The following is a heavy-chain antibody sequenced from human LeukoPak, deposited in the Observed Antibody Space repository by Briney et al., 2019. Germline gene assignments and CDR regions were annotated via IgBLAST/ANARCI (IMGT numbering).Heavy chain of an antibody. D-gene: IGHD1-26*01. CDR3: ARQFLVGSTFNAFNL. J-gene: IGHJ3*01. CDR1: VVPMNGFL. CDR2: VDRSGNT. Sequence: PSETLSLTCSVSVVPMNGFLWSGLRQSPGNRLEGFGHVDRSGNTNHNPSLERRITNSVDPSKKQFSLKMTSVTAADMAVYLCARQFLVGSTFNAFNLWGQETRLPVS. V-gene: IGHV4-4*07.